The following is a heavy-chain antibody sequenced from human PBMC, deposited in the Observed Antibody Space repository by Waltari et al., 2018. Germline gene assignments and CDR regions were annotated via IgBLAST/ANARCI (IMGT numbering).Heavy chain of an antibody. CDR2: VSPTFGTA. J-gene: IGHJ4*02. V-gene: IGHV1-69*01. CDR1: GGTFSSYA. Sequence: QVQLVESGAEVKKPGSSVKVSCKASGGTFSSYAISWVRQAPGQGLEWMGGVSPTFGTANYAQKFHGRVTITADESTSTAYMELSSLRSEDTAVYYCARVGIAAAGTVFDYWGQGTLVTVSS. D-gene: IGHD6-13*01. CDR3: ARVGIAAAGTVFDY.